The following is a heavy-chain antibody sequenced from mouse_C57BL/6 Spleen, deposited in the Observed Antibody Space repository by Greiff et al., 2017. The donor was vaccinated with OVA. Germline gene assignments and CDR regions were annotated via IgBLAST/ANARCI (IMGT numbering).Heavy chain of an antibody. CDR3: ARTGTEAY. J-gene: IGHJ3*01. D-gene: IGHD4-1*01. V-gene: IGHV1-50*01. CDR2: IDPSDSYT. CDR1: GYTFTSYW. Sequence: QVQLQQPGAELVKPGASVKLSCKASGYTFTSYWMQWVKQRPGQGLEWIGEIDPSDSYTNYNQKFKGKATLTVDTSSSTAYMQLSSLTSEDSAVYYCARTGTEAYWGQGTLVTVSA.